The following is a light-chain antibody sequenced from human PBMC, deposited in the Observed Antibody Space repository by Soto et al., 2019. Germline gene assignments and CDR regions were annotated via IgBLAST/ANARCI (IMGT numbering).Light chain of an antibody. Sequence: EIVLTQSPATLSLSPGERATLSCRASQSVDNYLAWYQQKPGQAPRLLIHDISNRASGIPARFSGSGSGTDFTLTISSLETEDFAVYYCQHRSNWPRGTFGQGTKVEIK. V-gene: IGKV3-11*01. CDR2: DIS. CDR1: QSVDNY. J-gene: IGKJ1*01. CDR3: QHRSNWPRGT.